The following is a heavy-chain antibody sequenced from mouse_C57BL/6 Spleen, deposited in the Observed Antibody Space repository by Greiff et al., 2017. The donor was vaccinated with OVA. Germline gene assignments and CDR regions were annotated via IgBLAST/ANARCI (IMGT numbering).Heavy chain of an antibody. V-gene: IGHV1-50*01. CDR2: IDPSDSYT. CDR1: GYTFTSYW. CDR3: ARRGLTTVVAPYYFDY. J-gene: IGHJ2*01. D-gene: IGHD1-1*01. Sequence: QVQLQQPGAELVKPGASVKLSCKASGYTFTSYWMQWVKQRPGQGLEWIGEIDPSDSYTNYNQKFKGKATLTVDTSSSTAYMQHSSLTSEDSAVYYCARRGLTTVVAPYYFDYWGQGTTLTVSS.